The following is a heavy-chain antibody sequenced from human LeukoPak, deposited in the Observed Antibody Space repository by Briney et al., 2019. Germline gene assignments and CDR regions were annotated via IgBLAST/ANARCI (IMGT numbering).Heavy chain of an antibody. D-gene: IGHD5-12*01. CDR2: MNPNSGNT. CDR3: ARSLELRLRRQPRGFDY. Sequence: GASVKLSCKASGYTFTSYDINWVRQATGQGLEWMGWMNPNSGNTGYAQKFQGRVAMTRNTSISKAYMELSSLRSEDTAVYYCARSLELRLRRQPRGFDYWGQGTLVTVSS. CDR1: GYTFTSYD. J-gene: IGHJ4*02. V-gene: IGHV1-8*01.